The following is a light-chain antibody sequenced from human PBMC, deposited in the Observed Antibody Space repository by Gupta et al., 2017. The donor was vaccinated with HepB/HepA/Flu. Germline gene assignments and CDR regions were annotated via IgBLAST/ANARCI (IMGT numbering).Light chain of an antibody. J-gene: IGLJ3*02. CDR1: GSDVGGRSY. V-gene: IGLV2-8*01. Sequence: QSALTQPPSASRATGQSLTISCTAIGSDVGGRSYVSWYQQQPGTAPKLMLYEVSKRPSGVPDRFSGSKSGNTASLTFSGLQVEDEADYYCSSFAGSNNLVFGGGTRVTVL. CDR3: SSFAGSNNLV. CDR2: EVS.